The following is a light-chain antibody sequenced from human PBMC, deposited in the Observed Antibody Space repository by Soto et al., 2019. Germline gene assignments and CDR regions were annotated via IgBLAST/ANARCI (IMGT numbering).Light chain of an antibody. CDR1: QSISSW. V-gene: IGKV1-5*03. CDR3: QQYDTYSVS. CDR2: KAS. Sequence: DIQMTQSPPTLSASLGDRVTITCRANQSISSWLAWYQQKPGKAPKVLIFKASSLERGVPSRFSGSGSGTEFTLTISSLQPDDFATYYCQQYDTYSVSFGGGTKVEVK. J-gene: IGKJ4*01.